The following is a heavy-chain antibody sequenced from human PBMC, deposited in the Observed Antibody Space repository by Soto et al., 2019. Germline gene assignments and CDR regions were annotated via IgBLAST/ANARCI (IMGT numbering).Heavy chain of an antibody. CDR3: ARVKRSTSRLDP. CDR1: GDYVSSGAYY. J-gene: IGHJ5*02. Sequence: SETLSVTCSVSGDYVSSGAYYWSWIQQPPGKGLEWIGYVYYSGSTSYNPSLETGVTISVDTSKNQFSLKLTSVTPADTAIYYCARVKRSTSRLDPWGQGTLVTVSS. CDR2: VYYSGST. V-gene: IGHV4-61*08. D-gene: IGHD1-26*01.